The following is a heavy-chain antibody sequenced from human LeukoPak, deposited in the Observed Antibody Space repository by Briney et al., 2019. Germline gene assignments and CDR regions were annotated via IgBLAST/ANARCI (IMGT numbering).Heavy chain of an antibody. CDR1: GYTFTGYY. V-gene: IGHV1-2*02. Sequence: ASVKVSCKASGYTFTGYYMHWVRQAPGQGLEWMGWINPNSGGTNYAQKFQGRVTMTRDTSISTAYMELSRLRSDDTAVYYCARAYWDCTGGVCSHYMDVWGKGTTVTVSS. CDR2: INPNSGGT. J-gene: IGHJ6*03. CDR3: ARAYWDCTGGVCSHYMDV. D-gene: IGHD2-8*02.